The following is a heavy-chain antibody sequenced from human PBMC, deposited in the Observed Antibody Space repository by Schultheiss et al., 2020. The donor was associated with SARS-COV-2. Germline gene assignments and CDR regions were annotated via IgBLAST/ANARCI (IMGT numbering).Heavy chain of an antibody. D-gene: IGHD4-17*01. CDR3: ARVGNYGDPTGYFDY. J-gene: IGHJ4*02. CDR1: GGSISSYY. CDR2: IYYSGST. Sequence: SQTLSLTCTVSGGSISSYYWSWIRQPPGKGLEWIGYIYYSGSTNYNPSLKSRVTISVDTSKNQFSLKLSSVTAADTAVYYCARVGNYGDPTGYFDYWGQGTLVTVSS. V-gene: IGHV4-59*01.